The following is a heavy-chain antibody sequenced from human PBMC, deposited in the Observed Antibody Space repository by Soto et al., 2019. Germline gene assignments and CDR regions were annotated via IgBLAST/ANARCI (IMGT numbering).Heavy chain of an antibody. CDR2: ISAHNGDT. V-gene: IGHV1-18*01. D-gene: IGHD1-26*01. CDR3: ARSSGTYPPARDYYGLDV. CDR1: GYTFTSYG. J-gene: IGHJ6*02. Sequence: QVQLVQSGPEVKKPGASVKVSCKASGYTFTSYGFSWVRQAPGQGLEWMGWISAHNGDTIYAQKFQDRITMTTDTSTNTDYLELRSLKSGDTAVFYCARSSGTYPPARDYYGLDVWGQGTTVTVSS.